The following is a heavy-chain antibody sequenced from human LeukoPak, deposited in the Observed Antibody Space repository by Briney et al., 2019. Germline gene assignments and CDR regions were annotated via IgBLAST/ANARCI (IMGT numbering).Heavy chain of an antibody. D-gene: IGHD1-26*01. V-gene: IGHV3-48*03. Sequence: GRSLRLSCAASGFSFSSYEMNWVRQAPGKGLEWVSYISSRDNTIYYADSVKGRFTISRDNAKNSLYLQMNSLRAEDTAVYYCGGNVGATRGYFSDFWGQGTLVTVSS. CDR3: GGNVGATRGYFSDF. CDR1: GFSFSSYE. CDR2: ISSRDNTI. J-gene: IGHJ4*02.